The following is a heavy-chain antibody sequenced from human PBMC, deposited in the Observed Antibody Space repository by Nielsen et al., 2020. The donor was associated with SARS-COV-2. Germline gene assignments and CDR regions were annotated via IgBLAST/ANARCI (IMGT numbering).Heavy chain of an antibody. CDR3: ARANSSGWYEGDAFDI. V-gene: IGHV3-21*04. CDR1: GFSVSSHD. J-gene: IGHJ3*02. CDR2: ISSSSSYI. D-gene: IGHD6-19*01. Sequence: GESLKISCAASGFSVSSHDMNWVRQAPGKGLEWVSSISSSSSYIYYADSVKGRFTISRDNAKNSLYLQMNSLRAEDTAVYYCARANSSGWYEGDAFDIWGQGTMVTVSS.